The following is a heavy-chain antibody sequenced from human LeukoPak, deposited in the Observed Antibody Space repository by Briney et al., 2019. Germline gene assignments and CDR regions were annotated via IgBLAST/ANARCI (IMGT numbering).Heavy chain of an antibody. CDR3: ARGLDIVVVVAATPYYFDY. Sequence: PGRSLRLSCAASGFTFSSYEMNWVRQAPGKGLEWVSYISSSGSTIYYADSVKGRFTISRDNAKNSLYLQMNSLRAEDTAVYYCARGLDIVVVVAATPYYFDYWGQGTLVTVSS. CDR2: ISSSGSTI. J-gene: IGHJ4*02. V-gene: IGHV3-48*03. D-gene: IGHD2-15*01. CDR1: GFTFSSYE.